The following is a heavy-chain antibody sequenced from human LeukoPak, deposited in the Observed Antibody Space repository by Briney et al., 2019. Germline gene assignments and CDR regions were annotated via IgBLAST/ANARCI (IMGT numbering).Heavy chain of an antibody. CDR2: IIPIFGTA. Sequence: GASVKVSCTASGGTFSSYAISWVRQAPGQGLEWMGGIIPIFGTANYAQKFQGRVTITTDESTSTAYMELSSLRSEDTAVYYCARERYCSSTSCHTFYYYYMDVWGKGTTVTVSS. D-gene: IGHD2-2*01. V-gene: IGHV1-69*05. J-gene: IGHJ6*03. CDR1: GGTFSSYA. CDR3: ARERYCSSTSCHTFYYYYMDV.